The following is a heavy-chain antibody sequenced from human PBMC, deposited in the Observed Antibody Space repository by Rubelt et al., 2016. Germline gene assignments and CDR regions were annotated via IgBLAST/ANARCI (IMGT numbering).Heavy chain of an antibody. CDR2: IYSSGIT. CDR1: GGSISSYY. V-gene: IGHV4-4*07. Sequence: QVQLQESGPGLVKPSETLSLTCTVSGGSISSYYWSWIRQPAGKGLEWIGRIYSSGITNYNPSLQSRVTISVDTSKNQFSLNLSSVTAADSSIYNCATRRSALGSFEFWGQGIVVTVSS. D-gene: IGHD3-10*01. CDR3: ATRRSALGSFEF. J-gene: IGHJ4*02.